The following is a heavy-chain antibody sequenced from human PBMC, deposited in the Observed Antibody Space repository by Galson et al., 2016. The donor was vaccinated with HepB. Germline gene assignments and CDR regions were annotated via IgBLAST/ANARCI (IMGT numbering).Heavy chain of an antibody. J-gene: IGHJ6*02. Sequence: SLRLSCAASGFTFSNYGMHWVRQAPGKGLEWVAVIRYDGSKKCYADSVKGRFTISRDNSKNTLYLQMDSLRAEDTALYYCAREDQYYYFYGLDVWGQGTTVTVSS. CDR3: AREDQYYYFYGLDV. CDR1: GFTFSNYG. CDR2: IRYDGSKK. V-gene: IGHV3-33*01.